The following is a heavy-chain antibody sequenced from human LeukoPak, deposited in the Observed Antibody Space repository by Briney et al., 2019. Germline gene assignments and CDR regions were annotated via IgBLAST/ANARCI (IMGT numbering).Heavy chain of an antibody. J-gene: IGHJ3*02. CDR3: ARDPPNLLLWFGEFQDAFDI. V-gene: IGHV1-69*13. Sequence: SVKVSCKASGGPFSSYAISWVRQAPGQGLEWMGGIIPIFGTANYAQKFQGRVTITADESTSTAYMELGSLRSEDTAVYYCARDPPNLLLWFGEFQDAFDIWGQGTMVTFSS. CDR1: GGPFSSYA. CDR2: IIPIFGTA. D-gene: IGHD3-10*01.